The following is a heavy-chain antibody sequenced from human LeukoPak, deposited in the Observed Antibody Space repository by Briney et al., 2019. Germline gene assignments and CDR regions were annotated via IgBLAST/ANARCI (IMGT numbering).Heavy chain of an antibody. CDR2: IKSDGSEE. D-gene: IGHD3-10*01. CDR3: ARGDLWLGH. V-gene: IGHV3-7*01. J-gene: IGHJ4*02. Sequence: GGSLRLSCATSGFIFSSYWMCWVRQAPGKGLEWVANIKSDGSEENYGDSVKGRFTISRDNAKNSLYLQMNSLRVEDTAVYYCARGDLWLGHWGQGSLVTVSS. CDR1: GFIFSSYW.